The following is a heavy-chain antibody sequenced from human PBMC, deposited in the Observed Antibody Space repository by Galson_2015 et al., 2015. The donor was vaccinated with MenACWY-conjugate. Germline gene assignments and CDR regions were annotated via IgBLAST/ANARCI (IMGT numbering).Heavy chain of an antibody. CDR2: IRRSNYGGAS. V-gene: IGHV3-49*03. CDR3: ARAGHKHWSYTSCPNDN. CDR1: GFTFHGYL. D-gene: IGHD2-2*01. Sequence: SLRLSCAASGFTFHGYLMGWFRQAPGKGLEWVSFIRRSNYGGASEYAESVKGRVTISRDDSRIIAYLQMNSLKTEDTALYYCARAGHKHWSYTSCPNDNWGQGTLVTVSS. J-gene: IGHJ4*02.